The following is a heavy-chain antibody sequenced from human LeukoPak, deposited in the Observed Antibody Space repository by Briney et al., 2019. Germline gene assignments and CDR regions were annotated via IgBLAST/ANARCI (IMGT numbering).Heavy chain of an antibody. CDR2: INPNSGGT. Sequence: GASVKVSCKASGYTFTGYYMHWVRQAPGQGLEWMGRINPNSGGTNYAQKFQGRVTMTRDTSISTAYMELSRLRSDDTAVYYCALTFWSGTPVDYWGQGTLVTVSS. D-gene: IGHD3-3*01. V-gene: IGHV1-2*06. CDR1: GYTFTGYY. J-gene: IGHJ4*02. CDR3: ALTFWSGTPVDY.